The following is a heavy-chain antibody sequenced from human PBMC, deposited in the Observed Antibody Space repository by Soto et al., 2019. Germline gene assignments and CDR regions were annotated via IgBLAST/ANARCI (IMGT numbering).Heavy chain of an antibody. CDR2: IYTSGST. J-gene: IGHJ3*02. V-gene: IGHV4-4*07. D-gene: IGHD4-17*01. CDR1: GGSISAYY. Sequence: TSETLSLTYTVSGGSISAYYWSWIRQPAGKGLEWIGRIYTSGSTSYNPSLKSRVTMSIDTSKNQFSVKLTSVTAADTAVYYCARDSGDYSAFDIWAQGTMATVS. CDR3: ARDSGDYSAFDI.